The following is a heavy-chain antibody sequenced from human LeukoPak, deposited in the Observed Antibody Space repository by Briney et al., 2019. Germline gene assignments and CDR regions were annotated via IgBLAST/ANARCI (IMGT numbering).Heavy chain of an antibody. CDR3: AKEVDYGDHGAFDI. CDR2: ISDNGVNT. Sequence: GGSLRLSCVASGFTFSNYAMTWVRQAPGKGLEWVSSISDNGVNTYYADSVKGQFIISRDNSKNTLYLQMNSLRAEDTAVYYCAKEVDYGDHGAFDIWGQGTMVTVSS. J-gene: IGHJ3*02. V-gene: IGHV3-23*01. D-gene: IGHD4-17*01. CDR1: GFTFSNYA.